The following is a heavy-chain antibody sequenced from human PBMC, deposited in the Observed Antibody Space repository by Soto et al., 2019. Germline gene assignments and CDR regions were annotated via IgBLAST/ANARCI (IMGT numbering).Heavy chain of an antibody. CDR3: ARSRTIFGVVPNWFDP. Sequence: KTSETLSLTCTVSGGSISSYYWSWIRQPPGKGLEWIGYIYYSGSTNYNPSLKSRVTISVDTSKNQFSLKLSSVTAADTAVYYCARSRTIFGVVPNWFDPGGKGTLVTVSS. D-gene: IGHD3-3*01. CDR2: IYYSGST. V-gene: IGHV4-59*01. CDR1: GGSISSYY. J-gene: IGHJ5*02.